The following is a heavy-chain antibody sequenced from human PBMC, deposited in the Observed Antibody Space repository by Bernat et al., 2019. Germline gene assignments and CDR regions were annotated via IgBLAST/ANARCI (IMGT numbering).Heavy chain of an antibody. CDR2: ISSSSSYT. CDR1: GFTFSDYY. Sequence: QVQLVESGGGLVKPGGSLRLSCAASGFTFSDYYMSWIRQAPGKGLEWVSYISSSSSYTNYADSVKGRFTISRDNAKNSLYLQMNSLRAEDTAVYYCARDYYGSGMLFWNAFDIWGQGTMVTASS. V-gene: IGHV3-11*06. CDR3: ARDYYGSGMLFWNAFDI. J-gene: IGHJ3*02. D-gene: IGHD3-10*01.